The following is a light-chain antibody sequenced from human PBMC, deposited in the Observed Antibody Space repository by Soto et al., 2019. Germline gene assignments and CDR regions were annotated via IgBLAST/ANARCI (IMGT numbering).Light chain of an antibody. V-gene: IGLV2-14*03. CDR3: SSYTTSSTVV. J-gene: IGLJ2*01. CDR1: SSDVGGYNY. Sequence: QSALTQPASVSGSPGQSITISCTGSSSDVGGYNYVSWYQQHHPGKAPKLMIYDVSNRPPGVSNRFSGSKSGNTASLTISGLQAEDEADYYCSSYTTSSTVVFGGGTKLTVL. CDR2: DVS.